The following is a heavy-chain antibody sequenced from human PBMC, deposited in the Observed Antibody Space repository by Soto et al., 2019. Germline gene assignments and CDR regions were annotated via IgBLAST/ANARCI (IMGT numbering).Heavy chain of an antibody. V-gene: IGHV4-59*01. CDR1: GGSISSYY. D-gene: IGHD3-22*01. J-gene: IGHJ5*02. CDR3: ARYYYDSSGYYPETSWFDP. Sequence: PSETLSLTCTVSGGSISSYYWSWIRQPPGKGLEWIGYIYYSGSTNYNPSLKSRVTISVDTSKNQFSLKLSSVTAADTAVYYCARYYYDSSGYYPETSWFDPWGQGTLVTVS. CDR2: IYYSGST.